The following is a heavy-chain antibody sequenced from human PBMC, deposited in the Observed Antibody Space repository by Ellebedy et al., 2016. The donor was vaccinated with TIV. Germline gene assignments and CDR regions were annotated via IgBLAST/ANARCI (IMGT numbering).Heavy chain of an antibody. Sequence: SETLSLXXAVYGGSFSGYYWSWIRQPPGKGLEWIGEINHSGSTNYNPSLKSRVTISVDTSKNQFSLKLSSVTAADTAVYYCARYVSSILSYYYGMDVWGQGTTVTVSS. D-gene: IGHD2-15*01. J-gene: IGHJ6*02. CDR1: GGSFSGYY. CDR3: ARYVSSILSYYYGMDV. V-gene: IGHV4-34*01. CDR2: INHSGST.